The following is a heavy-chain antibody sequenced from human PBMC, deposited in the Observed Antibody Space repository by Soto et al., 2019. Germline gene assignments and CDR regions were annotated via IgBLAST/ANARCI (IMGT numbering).Heavy chain of an antibody. CDR2: IKSKSDGGTI. Sequence: VQLVESGGGLVKPGGSLRLSCAASGFTFTNAWMTWVRQGPGKGLEWVGRIKSKSDGGTIDYAAPVKGRFTISRDDSKNTLYLQMNSLKTEDTAVYYCTTGPNLRPLADFDIWGQGTVVTVSS. CDR1: GFTFTNAW. J-gene: IGHJ3*02. V-gene: IGHV3-15*01. D-gene: IGHD6-19*01. CDR3: TTGPNLRPLADFDI.